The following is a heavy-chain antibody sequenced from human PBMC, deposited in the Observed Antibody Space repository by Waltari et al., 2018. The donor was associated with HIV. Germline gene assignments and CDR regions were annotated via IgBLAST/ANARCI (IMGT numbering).Heavy chain of an antibody. V-gene: IGHV3-74*01. CDR2: INSDGSTT. CDR3: AKGGANPIDF. Sequence: EVRLVESGGGLVQPGGSLRLSCAAFGFNPSGYWMHWVRQAPGKGLVWVSRINSDGSTTSYADSVKGRFTISRDNAKNTLYLQMNSLRAEDTAVYYCAKGGANPIDFWGQGTLVTVSS. J-gene: IGHJ4*02. CDR1: GFNPSGYW. D-gene: IGHD1-26*01.